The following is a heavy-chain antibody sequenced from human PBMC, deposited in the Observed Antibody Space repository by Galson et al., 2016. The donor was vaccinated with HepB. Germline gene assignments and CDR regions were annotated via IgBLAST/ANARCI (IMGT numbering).Heavy chain of an antibody. V-gene: IGHV1-2*02. D-gene: IGHD3-10*01. Sequence: SVKVSCKASGYAFTDYYIHWVRQAPGQGLEWMGWINPYSGDTSYAQNFQGRVTLSRDTAITTAYMALTSLRSDDTAVYYCTSDRWFGDVLYGYDYWGQGTLITVSS. CDR1: GYAFTDYY. J-gene: IGHJ4*02. CDR2: INPYSGDT. CDR3: TSDRWFGDVLYGYDY.